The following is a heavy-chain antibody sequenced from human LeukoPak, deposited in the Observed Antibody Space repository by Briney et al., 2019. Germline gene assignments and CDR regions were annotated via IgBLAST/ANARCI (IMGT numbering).Heavy chain of an antibody. CDR3: ARHYCSGDNCYYFDY. CDR2: IYYSGNT. D-gene: IGHD2-15*01. CDR1: GGSISSYY. J-gene: IGHJ4*02. Sequence: SETLSLTCTVSGGSISSYYWSWIRQPPGEGLEWIGYIYYSGNTNYNPSLESRVTISVDTSKNQFSLKPSSVTAADTAVYYCARHYCSGDNCYYFDYWGQGALVTVSS. V-gene: IGHV4-59*01.